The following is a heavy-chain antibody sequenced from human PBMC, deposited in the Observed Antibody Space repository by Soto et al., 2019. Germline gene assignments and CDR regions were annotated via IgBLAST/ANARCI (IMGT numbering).Heavy chain of an antibody. CDR1: GYTFTSYD. Sequence: QVQLVQSGAEVKKPGASVKVSCKASGYTFTSYDINWVRQATGQGLEWMGWMNPNNGNTGYAQKLQGRVTMTRNTSISTAYMELSSLRADDTAVYYCARSLYSNYYYYYYGMDVWGQGTTVTVSS. V-gene: IGHV1-8*01. CDR2: MNPNNGNT. CDR3: ARSLYSNYYYYYYGMDV. J-gene: IGHJ6*02. D-gene: IGHD4-4*01.